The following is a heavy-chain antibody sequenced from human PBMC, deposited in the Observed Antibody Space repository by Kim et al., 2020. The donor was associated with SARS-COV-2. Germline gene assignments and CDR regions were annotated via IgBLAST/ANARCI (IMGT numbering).Heavy chain of an antibody. J-gene: IGHJ5*02. V-gene: IGHV3-23*01. CDR3: AKHELNDIAAAGALYNWFDP. CDR1: GFTFSSYA. Sequence: GGSLRLSCAASGFTFSSYAMSWVRQAPGKGLEWVSAISGSGGSTYYADSVKGRFTISRDNSKNTLYLQMNSLRAEDTAVYYCAKHELNDIAAAGALYNWFDPWGQGTLVTVSS. D-gene: IGHD6-13*01. CDR2: ISGSGGST.